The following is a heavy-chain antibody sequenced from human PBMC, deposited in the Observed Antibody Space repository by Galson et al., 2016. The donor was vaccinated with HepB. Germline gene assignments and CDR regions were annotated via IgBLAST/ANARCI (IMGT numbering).Heavy chain of an antibody. Sequence: CAISGDSVSSNTAGWNWLRQSPSRGLEWLGRTYYRSGWYRDYASSVRGRLIINPDTSKNPFSLQLNSVTLDDTAVYYRTRVNLSGRGMNVWGQGTTVTVSS. J-gene: IGHJ6*02. V-gene: IGHV6-1*01. CDR2: TYYRSGWYR. CDR3: TRVNLSGRGMNV. CDR1: GDSVSSNTAG.